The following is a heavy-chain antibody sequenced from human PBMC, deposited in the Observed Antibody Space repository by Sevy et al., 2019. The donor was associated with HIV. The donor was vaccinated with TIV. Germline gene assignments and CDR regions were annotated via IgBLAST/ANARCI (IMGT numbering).Heavy chain of an antibody. J-gene: IGHJ4*02. CDR3: AKDNNWSALDY. CDR2: ATWDGGNS. Sequence: GGCLRLSCAASGFTFDDYAMHWVRQAPGKGLEWVSLATWDGGNSYYADSVKGRFTVSRDNSKNSLYLQMNSLRPEVIALYYCAKDNNWSALDYWGQGTLVTVSS. V-gene: IGHV3-43D*03. CDR1: GFTFDDYA.